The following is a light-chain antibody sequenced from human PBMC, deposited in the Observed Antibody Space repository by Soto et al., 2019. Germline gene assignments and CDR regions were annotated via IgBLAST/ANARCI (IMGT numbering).Light chain of an antibody. Sequence: EIVMTQSPATLSVSPGERATLSCRASQSVSSNLAWYQQKPGQAPRLLIYGASTRATGIPARFSGSGSGTEFTLTISSLXSEDFAVYYCQQYNNWPPLTFGGGTKVDTK. V-gene: IGKV3-15*01. CDR2: GAS. J-gene: IGKJ4*01. CDR3: QQYNNWPPLT. CDR1: QSVSSN.